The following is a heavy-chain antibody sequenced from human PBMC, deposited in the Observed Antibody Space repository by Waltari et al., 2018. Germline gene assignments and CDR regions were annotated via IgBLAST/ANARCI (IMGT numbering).Heavy chain of an antibody. D-gene: IGHD3-10*01. CDR1: GGSISSYY. Sequence: QVQLQESGPGLVKPSETLSLTCTVSGGSISSYYWRWIRQPAGKGLEWIGRIYTSGSTNYNPSLKSRVTMSVDTSKNQFSLKLSSVTAADTAVYYCARDRAMVRGVYFNWFDPWGQGTLVTVSS. CDR2: IYTSGST. J-gene: IGHJ5*02. V-gene: IGHV4-4*07. CDR3: ARDRAMVRGVYFNWFDP.